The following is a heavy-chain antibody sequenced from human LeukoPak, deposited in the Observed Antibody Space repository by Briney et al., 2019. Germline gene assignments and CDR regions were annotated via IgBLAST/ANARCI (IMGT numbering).Heavy chain of an antibody. CDR1: GYTFTSYY. D-gene: IGHD5-18*01. CDR2: INPSGGST. J-gene: IGHJ3*02. V-gene: IGHV1-46*01. Sequence: ASVKVSCKASGYTFTSYYMHWVRQAPGQGLEWMGIINPSGGSTSYAQKFRGRVTMTRDTSTSTVYMELSSLRSEDTAVYYCARVLRGYSYGYRHDAFDIWGQGTMVTVSS. CDR3: ARVLRGYSYGYRHDAFDI.